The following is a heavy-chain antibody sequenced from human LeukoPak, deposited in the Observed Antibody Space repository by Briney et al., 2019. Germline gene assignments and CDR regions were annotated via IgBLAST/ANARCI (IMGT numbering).Heavy chain of an antibody. CDR1: GYTFTSYG. CDR2: ISAYNGNT. CDR3: ARDGDYSTSGWLGTFDI. J-gene: IGHJ3*02. V-gene: IGHV1-18*01. D-gene: IGHD6-19*01. Sequence: ASVKVSCKASGYTFTSYGISWVRQAPGQGLEWMGWISAYNGNTNYAQKFQGRVTMTTDTSTRTAYMELRSLTSDDTAMYYCARDGDYSTSGWLGTFDIGGQGTMVTVSS.